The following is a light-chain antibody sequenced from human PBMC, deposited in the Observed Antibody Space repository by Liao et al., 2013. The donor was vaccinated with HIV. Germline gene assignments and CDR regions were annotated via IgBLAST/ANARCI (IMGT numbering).Light chain of an antibody. Sequence: SYELTQPPSVSVSPGQTATITCSGDELPRRYVYWYQQKAGQVPMLVIYDNDQRPSGIPERFSGSTSGTLVTLTISGVQAEDEADYYCQSADSSGTSLYVFGTGTKVTVL. CDR1: ELPRRY. CDR3: QSADSSGTSLYV. CDR2: DND. V-gene: IGLV3-25*03. J-gene: IGLJ1*01.